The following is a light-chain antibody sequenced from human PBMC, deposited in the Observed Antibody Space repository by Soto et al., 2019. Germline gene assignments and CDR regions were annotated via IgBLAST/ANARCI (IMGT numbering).Light chain of an antibody. CDR2: DAS. J-gene: IGKJ4*01. CDR3: XQXSXWPLT. CDR1: QSVSSY. Sequence: EIVLTQSPATLSLSPGERATLSCRASQSVSSYLAWYQQKPGQAPRLLIYDASNRATGIPARFXGSGXGTXXXXXXXXXXPXDFAXXYCXQXSXWPLTXGGXXKVE. V-gene: IGKV3-11*01.